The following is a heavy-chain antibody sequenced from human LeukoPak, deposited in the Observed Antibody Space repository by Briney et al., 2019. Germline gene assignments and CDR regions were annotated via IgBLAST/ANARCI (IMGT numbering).Heavy chain of an antibody. Sequence: SETLPLTCTVSGDSMISYYWSWIRQPPGKGLEWIGYIHYSGSTNYNPSLKSRVTISVDTSKNQFSLKLSSVTAADTAMYYCARAPLALIVFDIWGQGTMVTVSS. J-gene: IGHJ3*02. D-gene: IGHD2-21*01. CDR1: GDSMISYY. CDR3: ARAPLALIVFDI. V-gene: IGHV4-59*01. CDR2: IHYSGST.